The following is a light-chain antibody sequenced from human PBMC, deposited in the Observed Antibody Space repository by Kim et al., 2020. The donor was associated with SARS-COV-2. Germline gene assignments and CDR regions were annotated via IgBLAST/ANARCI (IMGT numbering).Light chain of an antibody. Sequence: EIVMTQSPATLSVSPGEGVTLSCRASQSISTNLGWYQQKPGQAPRLLIYTASTRATGIPARFRGSGSGTEFTLTISSLQSEDFAVYSCQQYYDWPWTFGQGTKVDIK. CDR3: QQYYDWPWT. V-gene: IGKV3-15*01. CDR1: QSISTN. CDR2: TAS. J-gene: IGKJ1*01.